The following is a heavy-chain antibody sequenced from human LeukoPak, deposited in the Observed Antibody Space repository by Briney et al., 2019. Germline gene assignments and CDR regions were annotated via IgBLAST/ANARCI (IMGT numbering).Heavy chain of an antibody. J-gene: IGHJ5*02. V-gene: IGHV3-30-3*01. Sequence: GGSLRLSCAASGFTFSSYAMHWVRQAPGKGLEWVAVISYDGSNKYYADSVKGRFTISRDNSKNTPYLQMNSLRAEDTAVYYCARGAVEGSSWYGEWFDPWGQGTLVTVSS. CDR2: ISYDGSNK. CDR3: ARGAVEGSSWYGEWFDP. D-gene: IGHD6-13*01. CDR1: GFTFSSYA.